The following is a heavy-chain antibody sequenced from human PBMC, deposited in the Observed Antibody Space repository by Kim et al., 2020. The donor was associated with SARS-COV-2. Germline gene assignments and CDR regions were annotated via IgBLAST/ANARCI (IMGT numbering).Heavy chain of an antibody. CDR3: ARDRLHYYDSSGYLGFDY. J-gene: IGHJ4*02. V-gene: IGHV1-69*01. Sequence: GRVTITADESTSTAYMELSSLRSEDTAVYYCARDRLHYYDSSGYLGFDYWGQGTLVTVSS. D-gene: IGHD3-22*01.